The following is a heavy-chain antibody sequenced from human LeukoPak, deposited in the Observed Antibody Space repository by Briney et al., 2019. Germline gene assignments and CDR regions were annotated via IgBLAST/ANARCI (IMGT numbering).Heavy chain of an antibody. CDR1: GGTFNNSA. V-gene: IGHV1-69*05. Sequence: SVKVSCKTSGGTFNNSAISWVRRAPGQGLEWLGGIMPLFGTAGYAQKLQGRVTITKDESKRTVYLELTSLTSDDTAVYYCARDVHGDYGSGWFDPWGQGTLVSVSS. J-gene: IGHJ5*02. CDR3: ARDVHGDYGSGWFDP. D-gene: IGHD4-17*01. CDR2: IMPLFGTA.